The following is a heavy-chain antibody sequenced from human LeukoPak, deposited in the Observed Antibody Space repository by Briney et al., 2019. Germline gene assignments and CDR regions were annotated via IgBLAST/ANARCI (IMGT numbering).Heavy chain of an antibody. J-gene: IGHJ3*02. D-gene: IGHD2-2*01. CDR2: IRYDGSNK. V-gene: IGHV3-30*02. CDR3: AKASPSGTRVFHAFDI. CDR1: GFTFGSYG. Sequence: GGSLRLSWAVAGFTFGSYGMHWVRQAPGKGLEWVACIRYDGSNKYYADSVKVRFTISRDNAKNTLYLQMNSLRAEDTAVYYCAKASPSGTRVFHAFDIWGQGTMVPVSS.